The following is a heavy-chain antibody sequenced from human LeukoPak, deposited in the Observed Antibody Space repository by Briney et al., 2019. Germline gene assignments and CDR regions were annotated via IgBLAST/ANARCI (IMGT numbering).Heavy chain of an antibody. D-gene: IGHD3-10*01. CDR3: AREEAGRVVPFFDY. CDR1: GFTFSSYA. J-gene: IGHJ4*02. CDR2: ISYDGSNK. V-gene: IGHV3-30-3*01. Sequence: GRSLRLSCAASGFTFSSYAMHWVRQAPGKGLEWVAVISYDGSNKYYADSVKGRFTISRDNSKNTLYLQMNSLRAEDTAVHYCAREEAGRVVPFFDYWGQGTLVTVSS.